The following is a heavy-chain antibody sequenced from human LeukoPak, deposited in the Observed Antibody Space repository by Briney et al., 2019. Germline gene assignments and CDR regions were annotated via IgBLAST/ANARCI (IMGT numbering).Heavy chain of an antibody. CDR2: IYYSGST. CDR3: ARRPRNDILTGTPFDY. J-gene: IGHJ4*02. V-gene: IGHV4-59*01. CDR1: GGSISSYY. Sequence: SETLSLTCTVSGGSISSYYWSWIRQPPGKGLEWIGYIYYSGSTDSNPSLKSRVTISVDTSRNQFSLKLRSVTAADTAVYYCARRPRNDILTGTPFDYWGQGILVTVSS. D-gene: IGHD3-9*01.